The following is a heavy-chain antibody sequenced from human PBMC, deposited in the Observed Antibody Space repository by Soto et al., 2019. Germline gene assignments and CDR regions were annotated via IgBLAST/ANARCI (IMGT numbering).Heavy chain of an antibody. CDR1: GFTFSSYG. Sequence: GGSLRLSCAASGFTFSSYGMHWVRQAPGKGLEWVAVISYDGSNKYYADSVKGRFTISRDNSKNTLYLQMNSLRAEDTAVYYCGSSSGYLSQYFQHWGQGTLVTVSS. V-gene: IGHV3-30*03. CDR2: ISYDGSNK. J-gene: IGHJ1*01. D-gene: IGHD3-22*01. CDR3: GSSSGYLSQYFQH.